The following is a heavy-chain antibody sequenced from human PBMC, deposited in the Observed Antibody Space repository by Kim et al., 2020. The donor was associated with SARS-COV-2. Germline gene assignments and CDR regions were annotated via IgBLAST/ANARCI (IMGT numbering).Heavy chain of an antibody. Sequence: NPSLKSRVTISVDTSKNQFSLKLSSVTAADTAGYYCARGGYYDSSGYYSAAFDIWGQGTMVTVSS. V-gene: IGHV4-31*02. CDR3: ARGGYYDSSGYYSAAFDI. D-gene: IGHD3-22*01. J-gene: IGHJ3*02.